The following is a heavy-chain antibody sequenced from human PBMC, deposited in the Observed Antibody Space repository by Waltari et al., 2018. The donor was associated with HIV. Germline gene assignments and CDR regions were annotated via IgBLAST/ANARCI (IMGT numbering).Heavy chain of an antibody. CDR1: GFSLSTTGMC. CDR2: IDCDGDK. Sequence: QVTLRESGPALVKPTQTLTLTCTFSGFSLSTTGMCVSWIRQPPGKSLEWLGLIDCDGDKFYSTSLKTRLTISKDTSKNQVVLTMTNMDPVDTATYYCARSVYYDSSWYWFDPWGQGTLVTVSS. D-gene: IGHD6-13*01. CDR3: ARSVYYDSSWYWFDP. J-gene: IGHJ5*02. V-gene: IGHV2-70*01.